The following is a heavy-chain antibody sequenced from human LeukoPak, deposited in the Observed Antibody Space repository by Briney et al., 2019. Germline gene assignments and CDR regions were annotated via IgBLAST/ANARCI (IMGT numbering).Heavy chain of an antibody. CDR2: ISGTGAST. Sequence: GGSLRLSCAASGFTFTGSAMGWVRQAPGKGLDWVSSISGTGASTYYADSVKGRFTISRDNSKDTLYLQMNSLRADDTAVYYCAKDRGLSGNYYGFDSWGQGTLVTVSS. CDR3: AKDRGLSGNYYGFDS. V-gene: IGHV3-23*01. D-gene: IGHD1-26*01. CDR1: GFTFTGSA. J-gene: IGHJ4*02.